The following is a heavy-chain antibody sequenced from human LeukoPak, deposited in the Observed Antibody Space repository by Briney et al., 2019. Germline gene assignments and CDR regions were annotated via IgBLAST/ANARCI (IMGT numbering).Heavy chain of an antibody. D-gene: IGHD5-18*01. V-gene: IGHV4-61*02. CDR1: GGSISSVSYY. Sequence: SETLSLTCTVSGGSISSVSYYWSWIREPAGKGLEWIGRIYTSGNTEYNPSLKSRVTVSVDTSKNQFSLKLSSVTAADTAVYYCARDTAMASYYFDYWGQGTLVTVSS. CDR2: IYTSGNT. CDR3: ARDTAMASYYFDY. J-gene: IGHJ4*02.